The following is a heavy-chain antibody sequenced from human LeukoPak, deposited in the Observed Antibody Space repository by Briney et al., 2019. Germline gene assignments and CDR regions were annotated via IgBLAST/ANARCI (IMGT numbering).Heavy chain of an antibody. CDR2: INPNSGGT. Sequence: ASVKVSCKASGYTFTGYYMHWVRQAPGQGLEWMGWINPNSGGTNYAQKFQGRVTMTRDTSISTAYMELSRLRSDDTAVYYCARVAYRRTPYYYDSSGQPPHFDYWGQGTLVTVSS. CDR1: GYTFTGYY. J-gene: IGHJ4*02. D-gene: IGHD3-22*01. CDR3: ARVAYRRTPYYYDSSGQPPHFDY. V-gene: IGHV1-2*02.